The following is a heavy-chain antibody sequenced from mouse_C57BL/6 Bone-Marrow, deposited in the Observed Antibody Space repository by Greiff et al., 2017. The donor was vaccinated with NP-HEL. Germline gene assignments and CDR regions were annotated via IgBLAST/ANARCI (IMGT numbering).Heavy chain of an antibody. CDR2: IRNKANGYTT. CDR3: ARFFLYYYGEEDWYFDV. CDR1: GFTFTDYY. D-gene: IGHD1-1*01. J-gene: IGHJ1*03. Sequence: EVMLVESGGGLVQPGGSLSLSCAASGFTFTDYYMSWVRQPPGKALEWLGFIRNKANGYTTEYSASVKGRFTISRDNSQSILYLQMNALRAEDSATYYCARFFLYYYGEEDWYFDVWGTGTTVTVSS. V-gene: IGHV7-3*01.